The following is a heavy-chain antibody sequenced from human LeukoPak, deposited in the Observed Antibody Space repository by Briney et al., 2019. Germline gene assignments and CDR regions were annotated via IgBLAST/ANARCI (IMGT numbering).Heavy chain of an antibody. CDR3: ARDARADFDY. CDR2: ISSSSSTI. V-gene: IGHV3-48*04. Sequence: GGSLRLSCAASGFTFSSYWMSWVRQAPGKGLEWVSYISSSSSTIYYADSVKGRFTISRDNAKNSLYLQMNSLRAEDTAVYYCARDARADFDYWGQGTLVTVSS. CDR1: GFTFSSYW. J-gene: IGHJ4*02.